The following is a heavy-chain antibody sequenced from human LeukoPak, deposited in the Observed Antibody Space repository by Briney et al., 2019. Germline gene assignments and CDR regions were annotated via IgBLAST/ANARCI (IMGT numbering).Heavy chain of an antibody. V-gene: IGHV3-23*01. CDR3: APRPEQQPPLPRDY. CDR2: ISGSGGST. Sequence: PGGSLRLSCAASGFTFSSYAMSWVRQAPGKGLEWVSAISGSGGSTYYADSVKGRFTISRDNSKNTLYLQMNSLRAEDTAVYYCAPRPEQQPPLPRDYWGQGTLVTVSS. J-gene: IGHJ4*02. CDR1: GFTFSSYA. D-gene: IGHD1-14*01.